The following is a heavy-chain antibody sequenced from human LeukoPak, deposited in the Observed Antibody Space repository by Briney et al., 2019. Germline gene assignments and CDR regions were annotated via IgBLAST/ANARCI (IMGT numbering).Heavy chain of an antibody. V-gene: IGHV4-59*01. CDR1: GGSISSYY. CDR3: ARMYYYDSRWFDP. Sequence: PSETLSLTCTVSGGSISSYYWSWIRQPPGKGLEWIGYIYYSGSTNYNPSLKSRVTISVDTSKNQFSLKLSSVTAADTAVYYCARMYYYDSRWFDPWGQGTLVTVSS. J-gene: IGHJ5*02. CDR2: IYYSGST. D-gene: IGHD3-22*01.